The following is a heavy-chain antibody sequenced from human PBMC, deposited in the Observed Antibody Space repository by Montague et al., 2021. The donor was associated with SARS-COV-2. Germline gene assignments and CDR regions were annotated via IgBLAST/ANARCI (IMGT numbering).Heavy chain of an antibody. V-gene: IGHV4-61*01. CDR3: ARRLNYDILTGGALQYYYGMDV. CDR1: GGSVNSGNYY. D-gene: IGHD3-9*01. CDR2: IYYSGSS. Sequence: SETLSLTCTVSGGSVNSGNYYWSWIRQPPGKGLEWIGYIYYSGSSYYNPSLKSRVTISVDTSKNQFSLNLSSVTAADTAVYYCARRLNYDILTGGALQYYYGMDVWGQGTTVTVSS. J-gene: IGHJ6*02.